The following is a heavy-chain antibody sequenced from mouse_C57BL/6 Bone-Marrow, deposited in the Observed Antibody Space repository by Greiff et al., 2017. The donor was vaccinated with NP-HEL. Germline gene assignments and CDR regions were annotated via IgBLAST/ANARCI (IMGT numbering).Heavy chain of an antibody. CDR2: IDPNSGGT. CDR3: ALYYYGSRVWYFDV. V-gene: IGHV1-72*01. CDR1: GYTFTSYW. J-gene: IGHJ1*03. D-gene: IGHD1-1*01. Sequence: QVQLKESGADLVKPGASVKLSCKASGYTFTSYWMHWVKQRPGRGLEWIGRIDPNSGGTKFNEKFKTKATLTVDKPSSTAYMQLSSLTSEDSAFYYCALYYYGSRVWYFDVWGTGTTVTVSS.